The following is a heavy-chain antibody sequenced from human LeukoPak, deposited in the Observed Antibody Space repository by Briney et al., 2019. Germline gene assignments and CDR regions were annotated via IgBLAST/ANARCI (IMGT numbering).Heavy chain of an antibody. CDR1: GFTVSSNY. CDR2: FYSGGGT. D-gene: IGHD2-15*01. J-gene: IGHJ4*02. CDR3: ARASFWFDYSGYYFDF. Sequence: GGSLRLSCAASGFTVSSNYMSWVRQAPGKGLEWVSVFYSGGGTYYADSVKGRFTISRDNSKNTVYLQMNSLRAEDTAVYYCARASFWFDYSGYYFDFWGQGTLVTVSS. V-gene: IGHV3-66*01.